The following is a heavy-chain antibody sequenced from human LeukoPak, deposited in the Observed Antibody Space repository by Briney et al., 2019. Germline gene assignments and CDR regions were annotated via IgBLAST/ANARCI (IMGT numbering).Heavy chain of an antibody. CDR2: IWYDGSNK. Sequence: PGGSLRLSCAASGFTFSTYGMHWVRQAPGKGLEWVAVIWYDGSNKYYADSVKGRFTISRDNSKNTLDLQMNSLRAEGTAVYYCARDRMALFDCWGQGTLVTVSS. D-gene: IGHD2-8*01. J-gene: IGHJ4*02. CDR1: GFTFSTYG. V-gene: IGHV3-33*01. CDR3: ARDRMALFDC.